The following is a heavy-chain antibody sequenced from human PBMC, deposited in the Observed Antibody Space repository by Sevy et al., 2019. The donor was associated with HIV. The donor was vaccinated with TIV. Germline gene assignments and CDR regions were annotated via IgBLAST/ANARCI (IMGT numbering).Heavy chain of an antibody. V-gene: IGHV3-7*01. CDR2: IKEDGSEK. CDR3: ARAVDSSSWLPYNWFDP. J-gene: IGHJ5*02. D-gene: IGHD6-13*01. Sequence: GGSLRLSCAASGFTFSNYWMNWVRQAPGKGLEWVANIKEDGSEKNYVDTVKGRFTISRDNAKNSLVLQMNSLRAEDTAVYYCARAVDSSSWLPYNWFDPWGQGTLVTVSS. CDR1: GFTFSNYW.